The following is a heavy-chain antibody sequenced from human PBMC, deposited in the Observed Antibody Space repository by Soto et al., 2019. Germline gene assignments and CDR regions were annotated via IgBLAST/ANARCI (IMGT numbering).Heavy chain of an antibody. CDR3: ARDYCSGGSCYPSMDV. Sequence: QVQLVQSGAEVKKPGASVKVSCKASGYTFTGYYMHWVRQAPGQGLEWMGWINPNSGGTNYAQKFQGWVTMTRDTSIRTAYMELSRLRSDDTAVYYCARDYCSGGSCYPSMDVWGQGTTVTVSS. J-gene: IGHJ6*02. CDR2: INPNSGGT. CDR1: GYTFTGYY. D-gene: IGHD2-15*01. V-gene: IGHV1-2*04.